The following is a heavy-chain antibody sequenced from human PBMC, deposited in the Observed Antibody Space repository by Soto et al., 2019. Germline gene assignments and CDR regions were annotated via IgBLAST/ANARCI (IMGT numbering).Heavy chain of an antibody. J-gene: IGHJ3*02. CDR1: GGSISSYY. V-gene: IGHV4-59*01. CDR2: IYYSGST. CDR3: ARDVSEFDAFDI. Sequence: SETLSLTCTVSGGSISSYYWSWIRQPPGKGLEWIGYIYYSGSTNYNPSLKSRVTISVDTSKNQFSLKLSSVTAADTAVYYCARDVSEFDAFDIWGQGTMVTVSS. D-gene: IGHD3-10*01.